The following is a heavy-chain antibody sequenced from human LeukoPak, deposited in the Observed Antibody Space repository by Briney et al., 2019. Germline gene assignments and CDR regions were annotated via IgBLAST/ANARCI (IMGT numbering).Heavy chain of an antibody. D-gene: IGHD2-2*02. CDR2: IIPIFGTA. CDR1: GGTFSSYA. CDR3: ARWPDCSSTSCHKGYYYMDV. J-gene: IGHJ6*03. V-gene: IGHV1-69*13. Sequence: GASVKVSCRASGGTFSSYAISWVRQAPGQGLEWMGGIIPIFGTANYAQKFQGRVTITADESTSTAYMELSSLRSEDTAVYYCARWPDCSSTSCHKGYYYMDVWGKGTTVTVSS.